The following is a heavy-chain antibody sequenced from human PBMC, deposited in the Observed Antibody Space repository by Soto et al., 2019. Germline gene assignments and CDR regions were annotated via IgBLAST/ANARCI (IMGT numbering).Heavy chain of an antibody. Sequence: PGGSLSLSCAGSGFTFGDSYMSCIRQAPGKGLEWLSYISPGSRYPAYADSVKGRFTISRDNAKRSLYLQMMSLTAEDTAIYYCARGRRGGMFDPWGQGTMVTVSS. D-gene: IGHD3-3*01. CDR2: ISPGSRYP. V-gene: IGHV3-11*06. J-gene: IGHJ5*02. CDR1: GFTFGDSY. CDR3: ARGRRGGMFDP.